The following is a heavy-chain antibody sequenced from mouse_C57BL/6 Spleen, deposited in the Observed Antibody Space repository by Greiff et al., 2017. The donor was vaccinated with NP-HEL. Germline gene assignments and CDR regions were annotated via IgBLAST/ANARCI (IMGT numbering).Heavy chain of an antibody. Sequence: EVQLQESGAELVRPGASVKLSCTASGFNIKDDYMHWVKQRPEQGLEWIGWIDPENGDTEYASKFQGKATITADTSSNTAYLQLSSLTSEDTAVYYCTRTTVVPFDDWGKGTTLTVSS. D-gene: IGHD1-1*01. CDR2: IDPENGDT. CDR1: GFNIKDDY. V-gene: IGHV14-4*01. CDR3: TRTTVVPFDD. J-gene: IGHJ2*01.